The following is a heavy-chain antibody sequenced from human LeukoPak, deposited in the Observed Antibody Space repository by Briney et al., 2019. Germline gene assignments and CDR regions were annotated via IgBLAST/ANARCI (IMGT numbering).Heavy chain of an antibody. V-gene: IGHV3-30*02. CDR1: GFTFSSYG. Sequence: PGGSLRLSCAASGFTFSSYGMHWVRQAPGKGLEWVAFIRYDGSNKYYADSVKGRFTISRDNSKNTLYLQMNSLRAEDTAVYYCAKDLGGSYYYFDYWGQGTLVTVSS. CDR3: AKDLGGSYYYFDY. CDR2: IRYDGSNK. J-gene: IGHJ4*02. D-gene: IGHD1-26*01.